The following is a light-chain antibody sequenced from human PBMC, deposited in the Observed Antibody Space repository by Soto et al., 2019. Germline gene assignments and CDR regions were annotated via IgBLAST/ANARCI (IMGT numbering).Light chain of an antibody. J-gene: IGKJ1*01. CDR2: GAS. CDR1: QSVASNY. CDR3: QQYGDSPET. Sequence: EIVLTQSPGTLSLSPGERATLSCRASQSVASNYLAWYQLKPGQAPRLLIYGASSRATGIPDRFGGSGSGTDVTLTISRLEPEDFAVYFCQQYGDSPETFGQGTKVEIK. V-gene: IGKV3-20*01.